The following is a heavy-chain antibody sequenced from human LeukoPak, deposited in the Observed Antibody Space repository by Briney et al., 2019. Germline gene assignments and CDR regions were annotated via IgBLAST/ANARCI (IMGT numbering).Heavy chain of an antibody. CDR2: ISSSSSYI. CDR3: ARAPPGRDLLGGFDF. J-gene: IGHJ4*02. CDR1: GFTFSSYS. Sequence: GGSLRLSCAASGFTFSSYSMNWVRQAPGKGLEWVSSISSSSSYIYHADSVKGRFTISRDNARNSLYLQMNSLRAEDTAVYYCARAPPGRDLLGGFDFWGQGIRVTVSS. D-gene: IGHD2-15*01. V-gene: IGHV3-21*01.